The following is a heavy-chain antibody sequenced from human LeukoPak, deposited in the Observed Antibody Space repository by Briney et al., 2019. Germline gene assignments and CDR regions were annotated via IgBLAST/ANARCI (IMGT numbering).Heavy chain of an antibody. D-gene: IGHD4-23*01. Sequence: PSETLSLTCTVSGVSISSAAYYWSWIRQPAGKGLEWIGRFYTSGNTNYNPSLKSRVTLSVDTSKNQFSLRLSSVTAADTAVYYCARDYGGNSDYFDYWGQGTLVTVSS. V-gene: IGHV4-61*02. CDR3: ARDYGGNSDYFDY. CDR2: FYTSGNT. J-gene: IGHJ4*02. CDR1: GVSISSAAYY.